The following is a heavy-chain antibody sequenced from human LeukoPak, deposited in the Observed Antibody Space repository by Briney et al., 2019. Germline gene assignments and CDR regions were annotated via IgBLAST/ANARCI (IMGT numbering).Heavy chain of an antibody. D-gene: IGHD3-9*01. Sequence: PGGSLRLSCAASGFTFDDYAMHWVRQAPGKGLEWVSGISWNSGSIGYADSVKGRFTISRDNAKNSLYLQMSSLRAEDTAVYYCARERNTQYYAILTGDDYYYSYYMDVWGKGTTVTISS. V-gene: IGHV3-9*01. CDR3: ARERNTQYYAILTGDDYYYSYYMDV. CDR2: ISWNSGSI. CDR1: GFTFDDYA. J-gene: IGHJ6*03.